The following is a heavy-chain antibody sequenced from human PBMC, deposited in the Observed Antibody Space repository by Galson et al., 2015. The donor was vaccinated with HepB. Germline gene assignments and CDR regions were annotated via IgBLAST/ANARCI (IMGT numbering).Heavy chain of an antibody. J-gene: IGHJ4*02. Sequence: SVKVSCKASGYTFTTYYMHWVRQAPGQGLEWMGIINPSGGSTTYAQQFQGRVSMTRDTSTSTVYMDLSSLRSEDTALYYCARSWRNYDRGGRFDFWGQGTLVTVSS. CDR1: GYTFTTYY. D-gene: IGHD3-10*02. CDR3: ARSWRNYDRGGRFDF. CDR2: INPSGGST. V-gene: IGHV1-46*01.